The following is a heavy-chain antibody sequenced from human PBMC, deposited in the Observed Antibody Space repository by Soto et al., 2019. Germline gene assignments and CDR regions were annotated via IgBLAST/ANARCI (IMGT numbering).Heavy chain of an antibody. CDR1: GASIRSYY. V-gene: IGHV4-59*08. J-gene: IGHJ4*02. CDR2: MYYGGST. Sequence: QVQLLESGPGLVKPSETLSLSCTVSGASIRSYYWSWIRQPPGKGLEWIAFMYYGGSTYYNPSLKSRITISADTSKNQFSLEVRYVTAADTAVYYCARHDSRGGSYDYWGQGTLVTVSS. CDR3: ARHDSRGGSYDY. D-gene: IGHD3-16*01.